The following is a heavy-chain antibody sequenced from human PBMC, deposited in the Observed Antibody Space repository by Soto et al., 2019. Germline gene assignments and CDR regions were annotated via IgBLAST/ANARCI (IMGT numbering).Heavy chain of an antibody. CDR3: VRDRSYPFYFDS. D-gene: IGHD3-10*01. J-gene: IGHJ4*02. Sequence: VASVKVSCKASGYTFTDYFIHWVRQAPGQGLEWMGCINPYSGGTNSAQNFQGRVTMTRDTSISTAYMELTSLRSDDTAVYYCVRDRSYPFYFDSWGQGTLVTVSS. CDR2: INPYSGGT. CDR1: GYTFTDYF. V-gene: IGHV1-2*02.